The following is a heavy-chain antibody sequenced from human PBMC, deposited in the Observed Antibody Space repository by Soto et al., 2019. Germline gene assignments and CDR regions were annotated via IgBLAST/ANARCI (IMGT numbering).Heavy chain of an antibody. J-gene: IGHJ4*02. V-gene: IGHV5-10-1*01. D-gene: IGHD3-22*01. Sequence: GESLKISCKGSGYSFAGYWITWVRQKPGKGLEWMGRIDPSDSQTYYSPSFRGHVTISATKSITTVFLQWSSLRAPDTAMYYCARQIYDSDTGPNFQYYFDSWGQGTLVTVSS. CDR2: IDPSDSQT. CDR3: ARQIYDSDTGPNFQYYFDS. CDR1: GYSFAGYW.